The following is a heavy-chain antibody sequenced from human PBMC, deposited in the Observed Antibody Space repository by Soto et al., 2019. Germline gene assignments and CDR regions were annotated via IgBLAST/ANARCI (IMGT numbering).Heavy chain of an antibody. CDR1: GGSISSYC. D-gene: IGHD1-7*01. Sequence: PSETLSLTCTVSGGSISSYCWSWIRQSPGKGLEWIGYIYNSGSTNYNPSLKSRVTISLDTSKNQFSLKLSSVTDADTAVYYCARNWNYTPVPNYWGQGTLVTVSS. J-gene: IGHJ4*02. CDR3: ARNWNYTPVPNY. V-gene: IGHV4-59*01. CDR2: IYNSGST.